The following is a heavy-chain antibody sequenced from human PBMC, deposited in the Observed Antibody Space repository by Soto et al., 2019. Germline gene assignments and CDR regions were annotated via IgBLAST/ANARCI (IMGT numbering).Heavy chain of an antibody. J-gene: IGHJ6*02. V-gene: IGHV3-30-3*01. CDR1: GFTFSPHA. Sequence: LRLSCAASGFTFSPHAMHWVRQGPGKGLEWVAVISYEGSNKYYADSVKGRFTISRDNSKNTLYLQVNSLRAEDTAVYYCARERNTGYDYSYYYGMDVWGQGTTVTVSS. D-gene: IGHD5-18*01. CDR2: ISYEGSNK. CDR3: ARERNTGYDYSYYYGMDV.